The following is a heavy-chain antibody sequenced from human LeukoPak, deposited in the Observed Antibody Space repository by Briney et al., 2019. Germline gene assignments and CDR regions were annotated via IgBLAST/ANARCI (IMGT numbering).Heavy chain of an antibody. V-gene: IGHV4-59*08. Sequence: SETLSLTCAVSGGSISNYYWSWIRQPAGKGLEWIGYISYSGSTNYNPSLKSRVTTSVDTSKNQFSLKLSSVTAADAAVYYCARLIMIPDYYYYGMDVWGQGTTVTVSS. CDR2: ISYSGST. J-gene: IGHJ6*02. CDR3: ARLIMIPDYYYYGMDV. D-gene: IGHD3-16*01. CDR1: GGSISNYY.